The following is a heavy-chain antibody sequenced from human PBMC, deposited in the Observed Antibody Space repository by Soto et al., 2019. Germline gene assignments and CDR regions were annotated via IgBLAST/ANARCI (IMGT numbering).Heavy chain of an antibody. V-gene: IGHV3-30-3*01. CDR1: GFTFSSYA. D-gene: IGHD5-12*01. J-gene: IGHJ6*02. CDR2: ISYDGSNK. Sequence: GGSLRLSCAASGFTFSSYAMHWVRQAPGKGLEWVAVISYDGSNKYYADSVKGRFTISRDNSKNTLYLQMNSLRAEDTAVYYCARDMGSGYGGNVYYYGMDVWGQGTTVTVSS. CDR3: ARDMGSGYGGNVYYYGMDV.